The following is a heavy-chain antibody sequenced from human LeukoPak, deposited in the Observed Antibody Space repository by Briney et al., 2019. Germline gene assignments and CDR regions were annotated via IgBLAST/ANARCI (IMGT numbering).Heavy chain of an antibody. CDR1: GYTLTELS. CDR3: ATEGTRYYDILTGYYSGMDV. D-gene: IGHD3-9*01. V-gene: IGHV1-24*01. CDR2: FDPEDGET. J-gene: IGHJ6*02. Sequence: GASVKVSCKVSGYTLTELSMHWVRQAPGKGLEWMGGFDPEDGETIYAQKFQGRVTMTKDTSTDTAYMELSSLRSEDTAVYYCATEGTRYYDILTGYYSGMDVWGQGTTVTVSS.